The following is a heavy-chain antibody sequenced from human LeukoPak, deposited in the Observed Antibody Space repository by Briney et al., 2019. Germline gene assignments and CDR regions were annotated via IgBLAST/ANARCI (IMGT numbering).Heavy chain of an antibody. CDR3: AGHRYCSSPSCLNY. D-gene: IGHD2-2*01. Sequence: PSETLSLTCTVSGGSISSSSYYWGWIRQPPGKGLEWIGSIYYSGSTYYNPSLKSRVTISVDTSKNQFSLKLSSVTAADTAVYYCAGHRYCSSPSCLNYWARGPLVTFSS. CDR2: IYYSGST. V-gene: IGHV4-39*01. J-gene: IGHJ4*02. CDR1: GGSISSSSYY.